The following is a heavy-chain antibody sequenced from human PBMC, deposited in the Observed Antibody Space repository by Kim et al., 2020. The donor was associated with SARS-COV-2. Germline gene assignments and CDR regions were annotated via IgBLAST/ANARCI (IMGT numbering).Heavy chain of an antibody. V-gene: IGHV3-9*01. J-gene: IGHJ4*02. Sequence: GGSLRLSCAASGFTFGDYAMHWVRQAPGKGLEWVSGITWNSGTIEDGDSVKGRFTISRDNAKNSLYLQMNSLRTEDTALYYCAKAGCSGSSCYFNWWGQGTLVTVSS. CDR3: AKAGCSGSSCYFNW. CDR1: GFTFGDYA. D-gene: IGHD2-2*01. CDR2: ITWNSGTI.